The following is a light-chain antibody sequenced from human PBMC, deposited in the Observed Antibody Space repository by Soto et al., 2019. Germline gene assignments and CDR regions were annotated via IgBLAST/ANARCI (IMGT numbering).Light chain of an antibody. CDR1: RSISDW. J-gene: IGKJ1*01. Sequence: DIQMTQSPSTLSPSIGDRVTITCRASRSISDWLAWYQQKPGRAPKLLIFDASTLKSGAPSRFSGSGSGTESTLTISSLQPDDVATYYCLQSDNHSWTFGQGTKVDIK. CDR3: LQSDNHSWT. V-gene: IGKV1-5*01. CDR2: DAS.